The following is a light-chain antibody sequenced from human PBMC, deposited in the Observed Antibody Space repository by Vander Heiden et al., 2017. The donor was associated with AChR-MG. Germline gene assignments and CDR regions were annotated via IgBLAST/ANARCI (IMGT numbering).Light chain of an antibody. Sequence: DIQMTQSPSTLSASVGDRVTITCMASQNIINWLAWYQQKPGKALKLLIYRSSSLQTGVPSRFSGSGSGTEFTLTISSLQPDDSATYYCQQYKSYPYSFGQGTKLEIK. V-gene: IGKV1-5*03. CDR1: QNIINW. CDR3: QQYKSYPYS. CDR2: RSS. J-gene: IGKJ2*03.